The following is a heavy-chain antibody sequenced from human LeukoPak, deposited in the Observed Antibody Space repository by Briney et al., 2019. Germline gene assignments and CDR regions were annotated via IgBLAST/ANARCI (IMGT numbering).Heavy chain of an antibody. V-gene: IGHV3-21*01. J-gene: IGHJ4*02. CDR2: ISSSSSYI. CDR3: AREQVVASGLDY. D-gene: IGHD3-22*01. CDR1: GFTFSSYS. Sequence: GGSLRLSCAASGFTFSSYSMNWVRQAPGKGLEWVSSISSSSSYIYYADSVKGRFTISRDNAKNSLYLQMNSLRAEDTAVYYCAREQVVASGLDYWGQGTLVTVSS.